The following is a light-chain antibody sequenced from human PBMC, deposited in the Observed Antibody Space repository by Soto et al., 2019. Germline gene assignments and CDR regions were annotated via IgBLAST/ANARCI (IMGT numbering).Light chain of an antibody. J-gene: IGKJ5*01. Sequence: EILLTQSPATVSLSPGERATLSCRASQSVNNFFAWYQQKLGQAPRLLMDGASSRAPGIPDRFSGSGPGTYFTLTISRLEPEDFAMYYCQQYGSALITFGQGTRLEI. CDR1: QSVNNF. CDR2: GAS. V-gene: IGKV3-20*01. CDR3: QQYGSALIT.